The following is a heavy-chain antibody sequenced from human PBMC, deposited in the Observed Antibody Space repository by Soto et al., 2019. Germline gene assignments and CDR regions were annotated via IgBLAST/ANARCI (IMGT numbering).Heavy chain of an antibody. V-gene: IGHV3-53*01. Sequence: EERLVQSGGGLVQPGGSLRLYCAASGFSVGGNYMSWVRQAPGKGLELVSLIYSGGNPFYADSMKGRFTLSRDNSNNMLYLQMDSLRAEDTAVYYCARGPNSDCWGQGTLVIVSS. J-gene: IGHJ4*02. CDR2: IYSGGNP. D-gene: IGHD2-21*01. CDR3: ARGPNSDC. CDR1: GFSVGGNY.